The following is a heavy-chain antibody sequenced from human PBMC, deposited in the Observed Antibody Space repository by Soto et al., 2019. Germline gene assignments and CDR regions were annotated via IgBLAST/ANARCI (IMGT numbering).Heavy chain of an antibody. Sequence: EVQMVESGGGLVQPGGSLRLSCAASGFTFSSYSMNWVRQAPGKGLEWVSYISGSSRTRYHADSVKGRFTISRDNAKNSLFLQMNSLRAEDTAVYYCARDRVSGDYYHDAFDIWGQGTMVTVSS. J-gene: IGHJ3*02. CDR1: GFTFSSYS. D-gene: IGHD3-10*01. V-gene: IGHV3-48*01. CDR2: ISGSSRTR. CDR3: ARDRVSGDYYHDAFDI.